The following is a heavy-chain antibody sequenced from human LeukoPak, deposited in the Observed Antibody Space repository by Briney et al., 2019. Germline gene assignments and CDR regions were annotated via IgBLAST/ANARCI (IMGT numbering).Heavy chain of an antibody. Sequence: GESLKISCKGSGYSFTSYWISWVRQMPGKGLEWMGRIDPSDSYTNYSPSFQGHVTISADKSISTAYLQWSSLKASDTAMYHCARGLVVRGVINSWGQGTLVTVSS. J-gene: IGHJ4*02. CDR2: IDPSDSYT. CDR3: ARGLVVRGVINS. D-gene: IGHD3-10*01. V-gene: IGHV5-10-1*01. CDR1: GYSFTSYW.